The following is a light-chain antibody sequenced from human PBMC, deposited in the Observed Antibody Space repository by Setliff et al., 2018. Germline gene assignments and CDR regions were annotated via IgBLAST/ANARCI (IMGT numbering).Light chain of an antibody. J-gene: IGLJ1*01. Sequence: QSVLTQPRSVSGSPGQSVTISCTGTSSDVGGYNYVSWYQQHPGKAPKLMIYDVSNRPSGVSNRFSGSKSGNTASLTISGLQAEDEADYYCSSYTSSSTSYVFGTGTKV. V-gene: IGLV2-14*03. CDR1: SSDVGGYNY. CDR2: DVS. CDR3: SSYTSSSTSYV.